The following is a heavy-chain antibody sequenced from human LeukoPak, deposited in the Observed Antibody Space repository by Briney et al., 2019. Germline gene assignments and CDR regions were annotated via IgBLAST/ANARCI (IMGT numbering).Heavy chain of an antibody. J-gene: IGHJ4*02. D-gene: IGHD6-19*01. CDR1: GGTFSSYA. CDR2: IIPIFGTA. CDR3: ARGSSGWPFPAPFDY. Sequence: ASVKVSCKASGGTFSSYAISWVRQAPGQGLEWMGGIIPIFGTANYAQKFQGRVTITADESTSTAYMELSSLRSEDTAVYYCARGSSGWPFPAPFDYWGQGTLVTVSS. V-gene: IGHV1-69*13.